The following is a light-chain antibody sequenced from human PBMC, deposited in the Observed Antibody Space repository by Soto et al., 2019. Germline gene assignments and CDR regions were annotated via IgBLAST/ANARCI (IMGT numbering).Light chain of an antibody. CDR3: QQSYSTPWT. CDR1: QSISNH. V-gene: IGKV1-39*01. J-gene: IGKJ1*01. Sequence: DIQMTQSPSSLSASVGDRITITCRASQSISNHLNWYQQTQGKAPKLLIYAASSLQSGVPSRFSGSGSGTDFTLTISSLQPEDFATYYCQQSYSTPWTFDQGTKVEI. CDR2: AAS.